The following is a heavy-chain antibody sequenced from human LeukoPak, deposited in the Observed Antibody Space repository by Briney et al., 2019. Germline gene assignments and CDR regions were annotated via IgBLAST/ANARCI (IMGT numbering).Heavy chain of an antibody. CDR2: IYYSGST. V-gene: IGHV4-59*01. D-gene: IGHD2/OR15-2a*01. CDR3: ARDPRNPDAFDI. Sequence: PSETLSLTCTVSGGSISSYYWSWIRQPPGKGLEWIGYIYYSGSTNYNPSLKSRVTISVDTSKNQFSLKLSSVTAADTAVYYCARDPRNPDAFDIWGQGTMVTVSS. J-gene: IGHJ3*02. CDR1: GGSISSYY.